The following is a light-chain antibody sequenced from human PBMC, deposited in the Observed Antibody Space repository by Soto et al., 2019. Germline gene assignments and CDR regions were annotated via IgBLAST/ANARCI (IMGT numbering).Light chain of an antibody. CDR2: GNS. Sequence: QSVLPQPPSVSGAPGQRVTIAFTGSSSNIGAGYDVHWYQQLPGTAPKLLIYGNSNRPSGVPDRFSGSKSGTSASLAITGLQAEDEADYYCQSYDSSLSGWVFGGATKLTVL. J-gene: IGLJ3*02. CDR1: SSNIGAGYD. CDR3: QSYDSSLSGWV. V-gene: IGLV1-40*01.